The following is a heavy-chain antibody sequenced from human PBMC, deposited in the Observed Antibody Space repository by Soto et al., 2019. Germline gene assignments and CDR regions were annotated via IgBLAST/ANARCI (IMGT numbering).Heavy chain of an antibody. J-gene: IGHJ3*02. CDR3: AREVLRYCDWLERAPNDAFDI. CDR1: GGTFSSYT. CDR2: IIPILGIA. Sequence: ASVKVSCKASGGTFSSYTISWVRQAPGQGLEWMGRIIPILGIANYAQKFQGRVTITADKSTSTAYMELSSLRSEDTAVYYCAREVLRYCDWLERAPNDAFDIWGQGTMVTVSS. D-gene: IGHD3-9*01. V-gene: IGHV1-69*04.